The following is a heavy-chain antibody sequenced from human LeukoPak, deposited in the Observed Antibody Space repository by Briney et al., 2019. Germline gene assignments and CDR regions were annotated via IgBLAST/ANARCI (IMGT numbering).Heavy chain of an antibody. Sequence: PGGSLRLSCAASGFTFSSYGMHWVRQAPGKGLEWVAFIRYDGSNKYYADSVKGRFTISRDNSKNTLYLQMNSLRAEDTALYYCARAKNRSSWGGWGYYYYYMDVWGKGTTVTISS. D-gene: IGHD6-13*01. CDR2: IRYDGSNK. V-gene: IGHV3-30*02. CDR1: GFTFSSYG. CDR3: ARAKNRSSWGGWGYYYYYMDV. J-gene: IGHJ6*03.